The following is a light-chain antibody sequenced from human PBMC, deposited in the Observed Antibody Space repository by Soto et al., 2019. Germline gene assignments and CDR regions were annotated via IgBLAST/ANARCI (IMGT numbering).Light chain of an antibody. CDR1: TSNVGSNL. CDR2: NDY. J-gene: IGLJ2*01. CDR3: AVWDDSLSGVV. V-gene: IGLV1-47*02. Sequence: QSVLAQPPSASGTPGQRVTISCSGSTSNVGSNLASWYQQLPGSAPKLLIYNDYERPSGVPDRFSGSKSGTSASLGISGLRSEDEADCFCAVWDDSLSGVVFGGGTQLTV.